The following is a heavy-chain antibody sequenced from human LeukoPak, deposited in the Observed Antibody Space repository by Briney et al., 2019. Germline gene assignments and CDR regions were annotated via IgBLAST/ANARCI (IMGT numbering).Heavy chain of an antibody. CDR1: GYTFTGYY. CDR2: INPNSGGT. J-gene: IGHJ4*02. CDR3: ARDVSDSYGPPKHYYFDY. D-gene: IGHD5-18*01. Sequence: ASVKVSCKASGYTFTGYYMHWVRQAPGQGLELMGWINPNSGGTNYAQKFQGRVTMTRDTSISTAYMELSRLRSDDTAVYYCARDVSDSYGPPKHYYFDYWGQGTLVTVSS. V-gene: IGHV1-2*02.